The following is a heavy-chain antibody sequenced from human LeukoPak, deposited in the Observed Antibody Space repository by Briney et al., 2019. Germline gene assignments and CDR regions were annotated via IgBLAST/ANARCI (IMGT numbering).Heavy chain of an antibody. Sequence: PGGSLRLSCSASGFTFSSYAMHWVRQAPGKGLEYVSAISSNGGSTYYADSVKGRFTISRDNSKNTLYLQMSSLRAEDTAVYYCGKGRWLYFFQYWGQGTLVTVSS. CDR2: ISSNGGST. CDR1: GFTFSSYA. D-gene: IGHD5-24*01. J-gene: IGHJ4*02. V-gene: IGHV3-64D*06. CDR3: GKGRWLYFFQY.